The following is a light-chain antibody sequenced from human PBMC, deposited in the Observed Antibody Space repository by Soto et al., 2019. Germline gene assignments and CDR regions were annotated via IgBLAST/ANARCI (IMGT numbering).Light chain of an antibody. J-gene: IGKJ1*01. Sequence: DIQMTQSPSTLSGSVGDRVTVTCRASQTISSWLAWYQQKPGKDPKLLIYKASTLKSGVPSRFSGSGSGTEFTLTVSSLQPDDFASYYCPHYNSYSEAFGQGTKVELK. CDR2: KAS. CDR1: QTISSW. CDR3: PHYNSYSEA. V-gene: IGKV1-5*03.